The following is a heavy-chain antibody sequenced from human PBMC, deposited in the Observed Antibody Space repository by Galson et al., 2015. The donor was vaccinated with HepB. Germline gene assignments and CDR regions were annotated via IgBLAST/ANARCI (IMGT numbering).Heavy chain of an antibody. CDR3: ASGAYGDANWSFDL. V-gene: IGHV3-13*04. D-gene: IGHD4-17*01. Sequence: SLRLSCAASGFTFSSHDMHWVRQSTGQGLEWVSAIGAAGDTYYPASVQGRFTISRENAKNSLYLQMNSLTAGDTAVYYCASGAYGDANWSFDLWGRGTLVTVSS. J-gene: IGHJ2*01. CDR1: GFTFSSHD. CDR2: IGAAGDT.